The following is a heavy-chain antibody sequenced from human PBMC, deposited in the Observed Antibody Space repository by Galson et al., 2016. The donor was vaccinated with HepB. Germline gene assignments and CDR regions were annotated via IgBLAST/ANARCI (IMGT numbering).Heavy chain of an antibody. D-gene: IGHD6-19*01. CDR2: IKSRGGSG. J-gene: IGHJ4*02. CDR1: GFTFSSYE. V-gene: IGHV3-48*03. CDR3: ARGFRSGWGIDY. Sequence: SLRLSCAASGFTFSSYEMNWVRQAPGKGLEWVAYIKSRGGSGYYADSVKGRFTIDRDDDKNSLYLQMNSLRADDTAVYFCARGFRSGWGIDYWGQGTLVTVSS.